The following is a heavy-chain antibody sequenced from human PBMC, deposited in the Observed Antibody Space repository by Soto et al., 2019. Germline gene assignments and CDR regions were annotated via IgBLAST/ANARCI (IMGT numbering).Heavy chain of an antibody. D-gene: IGHD3-22*01. CDR2: IIPIFGTA. CDR1: GGTFSSYA. Sequence: GASVKVSCKASGGTFSSYAISWVRQAPGQGLEWMGGIIPIFGTANYAQKFQGRVTITADESMSTAYMELSSLRSEDTAVYYCARELGYYYDSSGYYPFDYWGQGTLVTVSS. J-gene: IGHJ4*02. V-gene: IGHV1-69*13. CDR3: ARELGYYYDSSGYYPFDY.